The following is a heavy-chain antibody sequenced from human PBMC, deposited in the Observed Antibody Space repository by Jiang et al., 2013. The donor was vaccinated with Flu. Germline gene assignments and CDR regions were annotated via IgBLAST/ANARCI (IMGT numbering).Heavy chain of an antibody. V-gene: IGHV6-1*01. CDR2: TYYRSKWYN. J-gene: IGHJ4*02. D-gene: IGHD3-3*01. Sequence: LTCVISGDSVSSYSATWTWIRQSPSRGLEWLGRTYYRSKWYNDYAVSVKSRITINPDTSKNQFSLQLNSVTPEDTAVYYCARVGGSGRSLDYWGQGTLVTVSS. CDR3: ARVGGSGRSLDY. CDR1: GDSVSSYSAT.